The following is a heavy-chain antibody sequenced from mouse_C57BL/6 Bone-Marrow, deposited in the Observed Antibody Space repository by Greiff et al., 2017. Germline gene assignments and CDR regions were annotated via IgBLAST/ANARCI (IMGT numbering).Heavy chain of an antibody. CDR1: GYTFTGYW. CDR2: ILPGSGSS. J-gene: IGHJ3*01. V-gene: IGHV1-9*01. CDR3: ARGMVTTRFAY. Sequence: VQLQQSGAELMKPGASVKLSCTATGYTFTGYWIEWVKQRPGHGLEWIGEILPGSGSSNYNEKFKGKATFTADTSYYTTYMQLSMLNTQDSAIYYCARGMVTTRFAYWGKGTLVTVSA. D-gene: IGHD2-2*01.